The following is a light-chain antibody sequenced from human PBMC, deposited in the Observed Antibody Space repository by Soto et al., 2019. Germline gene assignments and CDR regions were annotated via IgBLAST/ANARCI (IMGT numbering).Light chain of an antibody. J-gene: IGLJ2*01. CDR2: QDS. CDR1: KLGNKY. V-gene: IGLV3-1*01. Sequence: SYELTQPPSVSVSPGQTASITCSGDKLGNKYASWYQQKPGQSPALVIYQDSERPSGIPERFSGSNSGNTATLTISGTQAMDEADDYCQAWDSSTVVFGGGTRLTVL. CDR3: QAWDSSTVV.